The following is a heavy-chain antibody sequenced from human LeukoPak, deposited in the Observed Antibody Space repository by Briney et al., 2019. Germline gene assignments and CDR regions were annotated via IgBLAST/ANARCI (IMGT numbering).Heavy chain of an antibody. J-gene: IGHJ4*02. CDR3: ARDGRGMLGDY. D-gene: IGHD3-10*02. CDR1: GFTFSSYG. V-gene: IGHV3-30*03. Sequence: GVSLRLSCAASGFTFSSYGMHWVRQAPGKGLEWVAVISYDGSNKYYADSVKGRFTISRDNSKNTLHLQMNSLRAEDTAVYYCARDGRGMLGDYWGQGTLVTVSS. CDR2: ISYDGSNK.